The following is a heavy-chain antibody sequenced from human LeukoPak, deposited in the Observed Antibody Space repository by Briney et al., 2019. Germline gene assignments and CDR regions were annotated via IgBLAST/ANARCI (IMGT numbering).Heavy chain of an antibody. V-gene: IGHV4-4*07. Sequence: SETLSLTCTVSGGSISNYYWSWIRQPAGKGLEWIGRIYTSGSTNYNPSLKSRVTMSVDTPKNQFSLKLSSVTAADTAVYYWARDAYETNYYGSGSFVDYWGQGTLGTVS. CDR1: GGSISNYY. CDR2: IYTSGST. CDR3: ARDAYETNYYGSGSFVDY. J-gene: IGHJ4*02. D-gene: IGHD3-10*01.